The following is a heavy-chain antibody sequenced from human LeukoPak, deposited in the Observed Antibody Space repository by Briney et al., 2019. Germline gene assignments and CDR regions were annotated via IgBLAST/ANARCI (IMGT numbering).Heavy chain of an antibody. J-gene: IGHJ4*02. D-gene: IGHD2-2*02. Sequence: ASVNVSCKPSLYTFTIYAISCVPQAPPQGLEGMVWNSAYNANTNYAQKRQGRVTIATDTSPSTAYMKLRSLRADDVDVYYCARMGCSSPSSYTLDYWGQGAMVTVSS. CDR2: NSAYNANT. CDR3: ARMGCSSPSSYTLDY. CDR1: LYTFTIYA. V-gene: IGHV1-18*03.